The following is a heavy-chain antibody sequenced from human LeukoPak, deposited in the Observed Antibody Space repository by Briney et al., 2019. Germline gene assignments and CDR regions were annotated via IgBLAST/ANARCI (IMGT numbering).Heavy chain of an antibody. J-gene: IGHJ5*02. Sequence: TGGSLGPSCAVSGFTFSSYAMSWVRQAPGKGLEWVSAISGSGGSTYYAGSVKGRFTISRDNSKNTLSLQMNSLRAEDTAVYYCAKDERSYSSASYGWFDPWGRGTLVTVSS. CDR2: ISGSGGST. V-gene: IGHV3-23*01. D-gene: IGHD6-19*01. CDR3: AKDERSYSSASYGWFDP. CDR1: GFTFSSYA.